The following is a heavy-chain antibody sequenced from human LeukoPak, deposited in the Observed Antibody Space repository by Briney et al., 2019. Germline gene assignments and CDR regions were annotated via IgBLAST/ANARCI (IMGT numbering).Heavy chain of an antibody. CDR3: VRDKVSGPTLLDH. J-gene: IGHJ4*02. D-gene: IGHD5/OR15-5a*01. Sequence: GGSLRLSCAASGFTLSNYGMSWVRQAPGKGLEWVSAISGGGGSTYSADSVKGRFTISRDNARNSVFLQMNSLRAEDTAVYHCVRDKVSGPTLLDHWGQGTLVTVSS. CDR2: ISGGGGST. CDR1: GFTLSNYG. V-gene: IGHV3-23*01.